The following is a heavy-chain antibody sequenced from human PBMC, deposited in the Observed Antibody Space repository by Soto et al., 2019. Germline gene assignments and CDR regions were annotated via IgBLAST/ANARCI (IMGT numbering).Heavy chain of an antibody. CDR3: ATPRSGPDSGWYTDCNYGMDV. J-gene: IGHJ6*02. Sequence: GASVKVSCKASGYTFTSYDINWVRQATGQGLEWMGWMNPNSGNTGYAQKFQGRVTMTRNTSISTAYMELSSLRCDHTAGYYYATPRSGPDSGWYTDCNYGMDVYGQGTTGTVAS. CDR1: GYTFTSYD. CDR2: MNPNSGNT. V-gene: IGHV1-8*01. D-gene: IGHD6-19*01.